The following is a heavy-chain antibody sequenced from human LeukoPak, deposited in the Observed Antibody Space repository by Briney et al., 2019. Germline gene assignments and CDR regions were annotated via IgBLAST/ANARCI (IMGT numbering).Heavy chain of an antibody. D-gene: IGHD1-26*01. CDR1: GFTFSSYA. V-gene: IGHV3-30-3*01. Sequence: GGSLRLSCAASGFTFSSYAVHWVRQAPGKGLEWVAVISYDGSNKYYADSMKGRFTIPRDNSKSTLYLQMNSLRSEDTAVYYCARDGALSSYYQYFDYWGQGTLVTVSS. CDR2: ISYDGSNK. CDR3: ARDGALSSYYQYFDY. J-gene: IGHJ4*02.